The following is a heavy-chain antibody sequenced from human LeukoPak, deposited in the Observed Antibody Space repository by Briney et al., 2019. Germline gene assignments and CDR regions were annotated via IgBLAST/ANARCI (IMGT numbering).Heavy chain of an antibody. CDR3: ARTRPGYYFDS. D-gene: IGHD1-14*01. J-gene: IGHJ4*02. V-gene: IGHV3-48*04. CDR2: ISVRSTTI. Sequence: GGSLRLSCAASGFSLSSYSMNWVRQAPGKGLEWLSYISVRSTTINYADSVKGRFTISRDDAEKSLYLQMNSLRVEDTAVYYCARTRPGYYFDSWGQGTLVTVSS. CDR1: GFSLSSYS.